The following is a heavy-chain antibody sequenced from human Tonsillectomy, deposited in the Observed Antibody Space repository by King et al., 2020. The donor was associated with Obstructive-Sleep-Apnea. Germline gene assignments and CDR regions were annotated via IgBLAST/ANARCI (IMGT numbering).Heavy chain of an antibody. CDR3: ARSRITMIRGSYYGTDV. J-gene: IGHJ6*02. Sequence: QLQESGPGLVKPSETLSLTCTVSGGSISSTSYLWGWIRQPPGKGLEWIANVYYSGSTYYNPSFQSRVTISLESTKKQFSLNLTSVTAADTAVYFCARSRITMIRGSYYGTDVWGQGATVTVSS. D-gene: IGHD3-10*01. CDR1: GGSISSTSYL. CDR2: VYYSGST. V-gene: IGHV4-39*07.